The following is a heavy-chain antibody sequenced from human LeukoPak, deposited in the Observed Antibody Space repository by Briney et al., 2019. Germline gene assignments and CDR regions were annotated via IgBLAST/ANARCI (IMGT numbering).Heavy chain of an antibody. D-gene: IGHD3-10*01. J-gene: IGHJ3*02. Sequence: GGSLRLSCAASGFTFSSYWMSWVRQAPGKGLEWVASIKQDGTETYYVDSVKGRFTISGDNAKNSLYLQMNSLRVDDTAMYYCARGDSGWGGGDAFHIWGQGTMVTVSS. CDR1: GFTFSSYW. V-gene: IGHV3-7*01. CDR3: ARGDSGWGGGDAFHI. CDR2: IKQDGTET.